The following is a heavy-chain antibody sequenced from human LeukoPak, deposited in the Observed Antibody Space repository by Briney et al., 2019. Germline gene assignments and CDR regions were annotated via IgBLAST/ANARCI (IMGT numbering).Heavy chain of an antibody. D-gene: IGHD3-10*01. J-gene: IGHJ4*02. CDR1: GFTFDDYA. CDR3: ASLTSDFYGSGSYPFEDY. Sequence: PGRSLRLSCAASGFTFDDYAMHWVRQAPGKGLEWVSGISWNSGGIGYADSVKGRFTISRDNAKNSLYLQMNSLRAEDTAVYYCASLTSDFYGSGSYPFEDYWGQGTLVTVSS. CDR2: ISWNSGGI. V-gene: IGHV3-9*01.